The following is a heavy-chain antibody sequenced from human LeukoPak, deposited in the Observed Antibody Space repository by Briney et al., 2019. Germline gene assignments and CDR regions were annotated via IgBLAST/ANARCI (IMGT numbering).Heavy chain of an antibody. CDR3: AREGVSTVTSILVVISFDY. CDR1: GLTFSKYS. Sequence: PGGSLRLSCAASGLTFSKYSMTWVRQAPGKGLEWVSFIDTSSTTMYYADSVKGRFTISRDNAKNSLYLQMNSLRAEDTAIYYCAREGVSTVTSILVVISFDYWGQGALVTVSS. CDR2: IDTSSTTM. V-gene: IGHV3-48*04. D-gene: IGHD3-22*01. J-gene: IGHJ4*02.